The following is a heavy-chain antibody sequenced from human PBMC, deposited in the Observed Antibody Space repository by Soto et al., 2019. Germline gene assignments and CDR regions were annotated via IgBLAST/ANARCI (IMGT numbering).Heavy chain of an antibody. CDR3: ARDLGGWPDY. CDR2: INAGNGNR. D-gene: IGHD2-15*01. Sequence: ASVKVSCKASGYTFTSYAMHWVRQAPGQRLEWMGWINAGNGNRKYSQKFQGRVTITRDTSASIAYMELSSLRSEDTAVYYCARDLGGWPDYWGQGTLVTVSS. J-gene: IGHJ4*02. CDR1: GYTFTSYA. V-gene: IGHV1-3*01.